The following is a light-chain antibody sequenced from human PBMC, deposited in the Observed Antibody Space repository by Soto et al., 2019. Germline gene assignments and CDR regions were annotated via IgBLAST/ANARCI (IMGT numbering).Light chain of an antibody. CDR3: AAWDDSLNGYV. CDR2: SND. Sequence: QSVLTQPPSASGTPGQRVTFSCSGSSSNIGTNAVSWYQQLPGAAPKLLSKSNDQRPSGVPDRFSGSKSGASASLAIRGLQSEDEADYYCAAWDDSLNGYVFGTGTKLTVL. V-gene: IGLV1-44*01. J-gene: IGLJ1*01. CDR1: SSNIGTNA.